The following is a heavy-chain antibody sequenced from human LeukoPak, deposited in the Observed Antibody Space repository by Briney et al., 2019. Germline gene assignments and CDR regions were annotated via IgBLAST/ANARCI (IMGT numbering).Heavy chain of an antibody. CDR3: ARRVTTFLS. Sequence: GGSLRLSCSASGFDLSPYTMNWVRQAPGKGLGWVASISSTSSYMYYGDSLKGRFTISRDNAKNTLYLQLGSLRAEDTATYYCARRVTTFLSWGQGTLVIVSS. CDR1: GFDLSPYT. V-gene: IGHV3-21*01. D-gene: IGHD4-17*01. CDR2: ISSTSSYM. J-gene: IGHJ4*02.